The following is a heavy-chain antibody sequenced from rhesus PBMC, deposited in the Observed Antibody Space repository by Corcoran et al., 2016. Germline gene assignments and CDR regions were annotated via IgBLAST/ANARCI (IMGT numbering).Heavy chain of an antibody. CDR1: GGSIRSSY. CDR3: ARYTLRGFDY. Sequence: QLQLQESGPGLVKPSETLSVTCAVSGGSIRSSYWSWIRQAPGKGLEWIGYIYGSGSSTNYNPSLKSRVTLSVDTSKNQLSLKLSSVTAADTAVYYCARYTLRGFDYWGQGVLVTVSS. J-gene: IGHJ4*01. V-gene: IGHV4-169*01. D-gene: IGHD3S6*01. CDR2: IYGSGSST.